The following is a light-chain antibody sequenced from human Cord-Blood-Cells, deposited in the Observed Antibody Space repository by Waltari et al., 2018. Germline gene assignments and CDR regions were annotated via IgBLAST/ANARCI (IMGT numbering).Light chain of an antibody. V-gene: IGKV1-39*01. CDR1: QSISSH. CDR3: QQSYSSPYT. CDR2: AAS. J-gene: IGKJ2*01. Sequence: INMTQSPSYLSSAVGGRGTLTCRASQSISSHLNWYQQKPGQAPKLLIYAASTLQSGIPARFSGSGSGTDFTLTISSLQSEDFAAYYCQQSYSSPYTFGQGTKLEIK.